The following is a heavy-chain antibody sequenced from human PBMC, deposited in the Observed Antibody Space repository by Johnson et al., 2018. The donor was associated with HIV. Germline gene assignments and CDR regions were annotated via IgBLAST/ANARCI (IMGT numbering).Heavy chain of an antibody. J-gene: IGHJ3*02. D-gene: IGHD3-22*01. Sequence: VQLVESGGGLVQPGRSLRLSCTASGFTFGDYAMSWVRQAPGKGLEWVGFIRSKAYGGTTEYAASVNGRLTISRDDSKNTLYLQMNSLRAEDTAVYYCARLYYYDSSGYYVGAFDIWGQGTMVTVSS. V-gene: IGHV3-49*04. CDR2: IRSKAYGGTT. CDR3: ARLYYYDSSGYYVGAFDI. CDR1: GFTFGDYA.